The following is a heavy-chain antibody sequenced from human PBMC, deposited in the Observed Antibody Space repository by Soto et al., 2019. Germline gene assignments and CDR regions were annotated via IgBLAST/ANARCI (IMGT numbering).Heavy chain of an antibody. CDR2: FSSGGGGT. CDR1: GFTFSNYA. J-gene: IGHJ4*02. Sequence: GGSLRLSWTASGFTFSNYAMSWVRQAPGKGLEWVSTFSSGGGGTYYADSVKGRFTISRDNSKNTLSLQMNSLRAEDTAVYYCTKANRYCSGANCFTFDYWGLGTLVTVSS. D-gene: IGHD2-15*01. CDR3: TKANRYCSGANCFTFDY. V-gene: IGHV3-23*01.